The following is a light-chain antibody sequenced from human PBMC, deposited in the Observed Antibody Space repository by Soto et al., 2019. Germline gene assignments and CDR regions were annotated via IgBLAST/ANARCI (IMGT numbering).Light chain of an antibody. J-gene: IGKJ1*01. CDR2: AAS. V-gene: IGKV1-17*01. CDR1: QVSRND. CDR3: LQHSTYPLT. Sequence: DIQMTQFPSSLSASVGDRVTITCRASQVSRNDLGWYQQKPGKAPKRLIYAASSLQSGVPSRFSGSGSGTEFTLAISSLQPEDSATFYCLQHSTYPLTFGQGTKVEIK.